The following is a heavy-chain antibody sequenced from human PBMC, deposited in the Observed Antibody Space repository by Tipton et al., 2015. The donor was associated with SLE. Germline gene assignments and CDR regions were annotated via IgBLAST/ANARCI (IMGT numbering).Heavy chain of an antibody. J-gene: IGHJ4*02. CDR1: GGSISSSSHY. CDR2: IYYSGST. Sequence: TLSLTCTVSGGSISSSSHYWSWIRQPPGKGLEWIGYIYYSGSTNYNPSLKSRVTISVDTSKNQFSLKLSSVTAADTAVYYCAREILMADYWGQGTLVTVSS. CDR3: AREILMADY. V-gene: IGHV4-61*01. D-gene: IGHD5-24*01.